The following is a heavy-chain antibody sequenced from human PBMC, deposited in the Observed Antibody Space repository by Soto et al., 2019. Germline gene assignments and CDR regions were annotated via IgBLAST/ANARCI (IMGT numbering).Heavy chain of an antibody. CDR2: IYYSGST. D-gene: IGHD3-10*01. CDR3: ARSPSMVRGVIMDY. Sequence: QVQLQESGPGLVKPSETLSLTCTVSGGSLSSYYWNWIRQPPGKGLEWIGYIYYSGSTNYNPSFNSRVPILVDTSKNQFSLKLSSMTAADAAVYYCARSPSMVRGVIMDYWGQGTLVTVSS. J-gene: IGHJ4*02. CDR1: GGSLSSYY. V-gene: IGHV4-59*08.